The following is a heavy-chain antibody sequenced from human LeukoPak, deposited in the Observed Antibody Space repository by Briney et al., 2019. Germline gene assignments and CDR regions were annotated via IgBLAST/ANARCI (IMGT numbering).Heavy chain of an antibody. J-gene: IGHJ5*02. D-gene: IGHD2-2*01. CDR1: GGSISSYY. CDR2: IYTSGSP. V-gene: IGHV4-4*09. Sequence: PSGTLTLTCSVSGGSISSYYWSWIRQPPGKGLEWIGYIYTSGSPNYNPSLKSRVTMSVDMSRRQFSLMLSSVTAADTAVYYCARATQRYCSGTTCFPHWFDPWGQGTLVTVSS. CDR3: ARATQRYCSGTTCFPHWFDP.